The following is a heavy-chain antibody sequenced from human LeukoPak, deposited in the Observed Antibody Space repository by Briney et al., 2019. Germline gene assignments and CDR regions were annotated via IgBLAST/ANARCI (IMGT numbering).Heavy chain of an antibody. V-gene: IGHV3-30*18. CDR1: GFTFSSYG. D-gene: IGHD2-15*01. CDR2: ISYDGSNK. CDR3: AKAPYEDYYYYGMDV. J-gene: IGHJ6*02. Sequence: GGSLRLSCAASGFTFSSYGMHWVRQAPGKGLEWVAVISYDGSNKYYADSVKGRFTISRDNSKNTLYLQMNSLRAEDTAVYYCAKAPYEDYYYYGMDVWGQGTTVTVSS.